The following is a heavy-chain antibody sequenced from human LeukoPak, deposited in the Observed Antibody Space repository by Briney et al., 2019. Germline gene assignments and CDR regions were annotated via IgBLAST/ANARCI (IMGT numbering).Heavy chain of an antibody. V-gene: IGHV4-38-2*02. CDR2: IYYSGST. CDR3: ASSGLYYYDSSGPSEGFYFDY. Sequence: SETLSLTCTVSGYSISSGYYWGWIRQPPGKGLEWIGSIYYSGSTYYNPSLKSRVTISVDTSKNQFSLKLSSVTAADTAVYYCASSGLYYYDSSGPSEGFYFDYWGQGTLVTVSS. CDR1: GYSISSGYY. J-gene: IGHJ4*02. D-gene: IGHD3-22*01.